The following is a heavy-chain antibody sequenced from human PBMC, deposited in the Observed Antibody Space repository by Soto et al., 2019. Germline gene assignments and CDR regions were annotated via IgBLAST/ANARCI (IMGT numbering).Heavy chain of an antibody. J-gene: IGHJ4*02. Sequence: VQLVQSGGGVVQPGGSLRLSCAATGFQFGCYAMHWVRQAPGRGLEWVAHISYDGSQTYYGDSVKGRLTIARDNSENALYLEMNSLRLQDTAVYYCAREGVVGLVPITPPDYWGQGVLVSVYS. V-gene: IGHV3-30*04. CDR2: ISYDGSQT. D-gene: IGHD3-3*01. CDR3: AREGVVGLVPITPPDY. CDR1: GFQFGCYA.